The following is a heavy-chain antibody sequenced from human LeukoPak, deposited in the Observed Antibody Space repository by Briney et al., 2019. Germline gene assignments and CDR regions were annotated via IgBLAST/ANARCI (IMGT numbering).Heavy chain of an antibody. J-gene: IGHJ4*02. V-gene: IGHV3-30*18. D-gene: IGHD2-15*01. CDR1: GFTFSSYG. Sequence: GGSLRLSCAASGFTFSSYGMHWVRQAPGKGLEWVAVISYDGSNKYYADSVKGRFTISRDNSKNTLYLQMNSLRAEDTAVYYCAKDRVRLEVGPFDYWGQGTLVTVSS. CDR2: ISYDGSNK. CDR3: AKDRVRLEVGPFDY.